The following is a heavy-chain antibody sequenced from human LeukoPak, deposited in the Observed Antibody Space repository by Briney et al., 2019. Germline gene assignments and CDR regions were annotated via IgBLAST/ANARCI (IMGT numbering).Heavy chain of an antibody. Sequence: GESLKISCKGSGFSFSTYWIVWVRQMPGKGLEWMGIIYPGDSDTTYSPSFQGQVTISADKSISTAYLQWSSLKASDTAMYYCARNAVSLRVVAGLDYWGQGTLVTVSS. CDR2: IYPGDSDT. V-gene: IGHV5-51*01. CDR3: ARNAVSLRVVAGLDY. J-gene: IGHJ4*02. D-gene: IGHD6-19*01. CDR1: GFSFSTYW.